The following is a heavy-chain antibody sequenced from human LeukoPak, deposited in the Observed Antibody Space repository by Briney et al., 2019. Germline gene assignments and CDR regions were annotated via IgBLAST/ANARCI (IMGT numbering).Heavy chain of an antibody. D-gene: IGHD2-2*02. CDR1: GFTVSSNY. J-gene: IGHJ5*02. CDR3: ARDRGNIVVAPNAIRGWFDP. V-gene: IGHV3-53*05. CDR2: IYSGGST. Sequence: GGSLRLSCAASGFTVSSNYMSWVRQAPGKGLEWVSVIYSGGSTYYADSVKGRFTISRDNFKNTLNLLMNSLRVEDTAMYHCARDRGNIVVAPNAIRGWFDPWGQGTLVTVSS.